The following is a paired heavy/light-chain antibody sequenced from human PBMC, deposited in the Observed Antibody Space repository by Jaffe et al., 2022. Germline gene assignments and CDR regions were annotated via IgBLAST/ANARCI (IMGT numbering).Light chain of an antibody. Sequence: QSVLTQPPSVSGAPGQRVTISCTGSSSNIGAGYDVHWYQQLPETAPKLLIYGNTNRPSGVPDRFSGSKSGTSASLAITGLQAEDEADYYCQSYDSSLSAMLFGGGTKLTVL. V-gene: IGLV1-40*01. CDR1: SSNIGAGYD. CDR2: GNT. J-gene: IGLJ3*02. CDR3: QSYDSSLSAML.
Heavy chain of an antibody. CDR3: ARDRLEYCTTTSCQDAFDI. D-gene: IGHD2-2*01. J-gene: IGHJ3*02. CDR1: DYTFTKYG. CDR2: INYNGYT. V-gene: IGHV1-18*01. Sequence: QVQLVQSGTEVKKPGASVKVSCKASDYTFTKYGISWVRQAPGQGLEWMGWINYNGYTNYAQKFQGRVTMTTDTYTSSAYMELRSLRSDDTAVYYCARDRLEYCTTTSCQDAFDIWGQGTMVTVSS.